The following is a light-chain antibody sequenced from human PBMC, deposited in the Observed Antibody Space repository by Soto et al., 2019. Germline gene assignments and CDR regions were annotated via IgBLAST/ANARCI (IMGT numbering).Light chain of an antibody. CDR2: GAS. J-gene: IGKJ1*01. V-gene: IGKV3-15*01. CDR3: QQYSSFSRT. CDR1: QTVSSN. Sequence: EIVMTQSPATLSVSPGERATLSCRASQTVSSNLAWYQQRPGQAPRLLIYGASTRASGIPTRFVGSGSGTAFTLTISSLQPDDFATYYCQQYSSFSRTFGQGTKVDIK.